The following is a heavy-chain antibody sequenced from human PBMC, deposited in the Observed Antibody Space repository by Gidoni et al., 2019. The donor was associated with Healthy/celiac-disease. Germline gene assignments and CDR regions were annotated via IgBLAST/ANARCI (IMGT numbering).Heavy chain of an antibody. CDR1: GGSFSGYY. D-gene: IGHD3-22*01. CDR2: INHSGST. CDR3: ARGLGPKRTSTYYYDSRVFDY. V-gene: IGHV4-34*01. Sequence: QVQLQQWGAGLLKPSETLSLTCAVYGGSFSGYYWIAIPQPPGKGLEWIGEINHSGSTNYNPSLKSRVTISVDTSKNQFSLKLSSVTAADTAVYYCARGLGPKRTSTYYYDSRVFDYWGQGTLVTVSS. J-gene: IGHJ4*02.